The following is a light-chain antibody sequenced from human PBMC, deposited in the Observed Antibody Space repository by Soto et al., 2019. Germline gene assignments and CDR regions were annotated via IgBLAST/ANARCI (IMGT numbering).Light chain of an antibody. Sequence: SYELTQPPSVSVAPGQTARITCGGNNIGSKSVHWYQQKPGQAPVLVVYDDSDRPSGIPERFSGSNSGNTATLTISRVEAGDEDDYYCQVWDSSSDHPYVFGTGTKLTVL. J-gene: IGLJ1*01. CDR1: NIGSKS. CDR3: QVWDSSSDHPYV. V-gene: IGLV3-21*02. CDR2: DDS.